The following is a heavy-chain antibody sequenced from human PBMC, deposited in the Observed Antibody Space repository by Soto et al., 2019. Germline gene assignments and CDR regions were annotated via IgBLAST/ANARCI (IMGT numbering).Heavy chain of an antibody. V-gene: IGHV4-31*03. CDR3: ARVDHRGYFAILADY. D-gene: IGHD3-3*02. CDR2: IYDSVNT. J-gene: IGHJ4*02. Sequence: SETLSLTCTVSGDSLSGGGHYWSWIRQHPGKGLEWIGHIYDSVNTYYSPSLRSRVTISADMSKNQFSLNLRSVTAADTAVYYCARVDHRGYFAILADYWGQGTLVTVSS. CDR1: GDSLSGGGHY.